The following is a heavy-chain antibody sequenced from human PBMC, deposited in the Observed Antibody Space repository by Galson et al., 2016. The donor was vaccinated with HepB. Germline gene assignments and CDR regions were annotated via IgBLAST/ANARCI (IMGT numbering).Heavy chain of an antibody. CDR3: AKNDILAGYSAFDY. CDR2: ISYDGGNT. CDR1: GFTFSSYA. Sequence: SLRLSCAASGFTFSSYAMSWVRQAPGKGLEWVAVISYDGGNTYYADSVKGRFTISRDNSKNTLHLQMNSLRSGDTAVYYCAKNDILAGYSAFDYWGQGTLVTASS. V-gene: IGHV3-30*18. D-gene: IGHD3-9*01. J-gene: IGHJ4*02.